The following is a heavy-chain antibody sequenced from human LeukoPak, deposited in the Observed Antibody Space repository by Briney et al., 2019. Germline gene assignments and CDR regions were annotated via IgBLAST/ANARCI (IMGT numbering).Heavy chain of an antibody. Sequence: GRSLRLSCAASGFTFSSYAMSWVRQAPGKGLEWVSAISGSGGSTYYADSVKGRFTISRDNSKNTLYLQMNSLRAEDTAVYYCAKGLGPYRDRPDAFDIWGQGTMVTVSS. J-gene: IGHJ3*02. CDR1: GFTFSSYA. CDR3: AKGLGPYRDRPDAFDI. D-gene: IGHD3-16*01. V-gene: IGHV3-23*01. CDR2: ISGSGGST.